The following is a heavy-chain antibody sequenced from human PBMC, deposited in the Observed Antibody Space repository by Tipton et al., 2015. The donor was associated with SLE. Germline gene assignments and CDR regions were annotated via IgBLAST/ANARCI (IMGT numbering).Heavy chain of an antibody. CDR3: ASGTLEWSHEPDY. CDR2: IYHSGSP. J-gene: IGHJ4*02. CDR1: GVSITSDYW. Sequence: TLSLTCSVSGVSITSDYWWNWVRQSPGKGLEWIGYIYHSGSPYYNPSLKSRVTISVNTSTNQFSLRLSSVTAADTAMFYCASGTLEWSHEPDYWGQGTLVTASS. V-gene: IGHV4-4*02. D-gene: IGHD3-3*01.